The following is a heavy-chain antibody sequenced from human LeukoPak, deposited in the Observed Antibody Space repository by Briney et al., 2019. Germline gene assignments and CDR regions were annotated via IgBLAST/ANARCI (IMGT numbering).Heavy chain of an antibody. J-gene: IGHJ6*02. V-gene: IGHV1-2*02. D-gene: IGHD3-10*01. CDR2: INPNSGAT. CDR3: ARLAELVWFGDLLGDYYGLDV. CDR1: GYTFTGYY. Sequence: GASVKVSCKASGYTFTGYYMHWVRQAPGQGLEWMGWINPNSGATNYEQKFQGRVTMTRDTSISTAFMDLNRLTSDDTGVYFCARLAELVWFGDLLGDYYGLDVWGQGTTVTVSS.